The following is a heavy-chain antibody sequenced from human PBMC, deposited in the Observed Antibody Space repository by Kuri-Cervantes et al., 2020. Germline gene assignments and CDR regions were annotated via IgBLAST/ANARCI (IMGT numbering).Heavy chain of an antibody. V-gene: IGHV5-51*01. CDR1: GYSFATYW. D-gene: IGHD2-15*01. J-gene: IGHJ4*02. CDR3: AGKRRGGSLAPFDY. CDR2: IYPGDSDT. Sequence: GESLKISCKGSGYSFATYWIGWVRQMPGKGLEWMGIIYPGDSDTRYSPSFQGQVTISADKSLSTAYLQWSSLKALDTAMYYCAGKRRGGSLAPFDYWGQGTLVTVSS.